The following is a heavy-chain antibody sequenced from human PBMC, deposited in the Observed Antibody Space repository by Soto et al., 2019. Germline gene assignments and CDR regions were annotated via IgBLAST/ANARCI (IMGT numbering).Heavy chain of an antibody. CDR1: GFTVSSNY. CDR2: IYSGGST. D-gene: IGHD5-12*01. J-gene: IGHJ6*03. CDR3: ARSSGYDGVYYYYYMDV. Sequence: GGSLRLSCAASGFTVSSNYMSWVRQAPGKGLEWVSVIYSGGSTYYADSVKGRFTISRHNSKNTLYLQMNSLRAEDTAVYYCARSSGYDGVYYYYYMDVWGKGTTVTVSS. V-gene: IGHV3-53*04.